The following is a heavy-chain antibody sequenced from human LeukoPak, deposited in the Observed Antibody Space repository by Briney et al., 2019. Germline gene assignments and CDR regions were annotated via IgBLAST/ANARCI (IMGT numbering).Heavy chain of an antibody. J-gene: IGHJ4*02. Sequence: ASVKVSCKASGYTFTGYYMHWVRQALGQGLEWMGWINPNSGGTNYAQKFQGRVTMTRDTSISTAYMELSRLRSDDTAVYYCARSMVRGVIALYDYWGQGTLVTVPS. V-gene: IGHV1-2*02. CDR1: GYTFTGYY. CDR2: INPNSGGT. D-gene: IGHD3-10*01. CDR3: ARSMVRGVIALYDY.